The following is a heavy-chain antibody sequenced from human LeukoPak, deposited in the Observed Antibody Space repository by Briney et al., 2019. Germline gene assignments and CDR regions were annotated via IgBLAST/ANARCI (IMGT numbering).Heavy chain of an antibody. J-gene: IGHJ4*02. D-gene: IGHD3-10*01. V-gene: IGHV3-74*01. CDR3: TTDTFGARDS. CDR1: RYTFSRYW. Sequence: PGGSLRLSCAASRYTFSRYWMHWVRQGPGKGLVWVSRINEDGSSTSYAESVGGRFTISRDNAKNTLYLQMNSLRAEDAAVYYCTTDTFGARDSWGQGTLVTVSS. CDR2: INEDGSST.